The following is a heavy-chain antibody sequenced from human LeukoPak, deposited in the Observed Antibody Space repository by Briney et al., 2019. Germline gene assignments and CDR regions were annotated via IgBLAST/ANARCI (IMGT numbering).Heavy chain of an antibody. D-gene: IGHD2-2*03. J-gene: IGHJ4*02. CDR3: ARAVGYCSSTSCQRKLDY. V-gene: IGHV4-59*01. Sequence: TPSEALSLTCTVSGGSISSYYWSWIRQPPGKGLEWIGYIDYSGSTNYNPSLKSRVTISVDTSKNQFSLKLSSVTAADTAVYYCARAVGYCSSTSCQRKLDYWGQGTLVTVSS. CDR1: GGSISSYY. CDR2: IDYSGST.